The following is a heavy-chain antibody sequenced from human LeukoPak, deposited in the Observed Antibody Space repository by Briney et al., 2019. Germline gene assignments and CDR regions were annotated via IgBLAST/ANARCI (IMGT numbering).Heavy chain of an antibody. D-gene: IGHD2-2*01. Sequence: KPSETLSLTCTVSGYSISSGYYWGWIRQPPGKGLEWIGSIYYSGSTYYNPSLKSRVTISVDTSKNQFSLKLSSVTAADTAVYYCVRRLVVVPAAKTGDAFDIWGQGTMVTVSS. V-gene: IGHV4-38-2*02. CDR1: GYSISSGYY. CDR3: VRRLVVVPAAKTGDAFDI. J-gene: IGHJ3*02. CDR2: IYYSGST.